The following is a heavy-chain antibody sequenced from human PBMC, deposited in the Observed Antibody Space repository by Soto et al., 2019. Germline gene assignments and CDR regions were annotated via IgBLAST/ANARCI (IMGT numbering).Heavy chain of an antibody. D-gene: IGHD1-26*01. V-gene: IGHV3-23*01. CDR2: ISASGGST. Sequence: PWGSLRLSCAASGITLISYAIIFFRHAPCKWPEWVSGISASGGSTSYADSVKGRFTISRDNSKNTLYLQMNSLRADDTAVYHCAKGQNSGTYRFYFDYWGQGALVTVS. CDR1: GITLISYA. J-gene: IGHJ4*02. CDR3: AKGQNSGTYRFYFDY.